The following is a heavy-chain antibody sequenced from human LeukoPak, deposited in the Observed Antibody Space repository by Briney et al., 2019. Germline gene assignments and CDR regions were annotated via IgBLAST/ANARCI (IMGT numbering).Heavy chain of an antibody. J-gene: IGHJ6*02. V-gene: IGHV3-30*18. Sequence: GGSLRPSCAASGFTFSSYGMHWVRQAPGKGLEWVAVISYDGSNKYYADSVKGRFTISRDNSKNTLYLQMNSLRAEDTAVYYCAKDREDCSGGSCTSRGYYYGMDVWGQGTTVTVSS. CDR2: ISYDGSNK. CDR1: GFTFSSYG. D-gene: IGHD2-15*01. CDR3: AKDREDCSGGSCTSRGYYYGMDV.